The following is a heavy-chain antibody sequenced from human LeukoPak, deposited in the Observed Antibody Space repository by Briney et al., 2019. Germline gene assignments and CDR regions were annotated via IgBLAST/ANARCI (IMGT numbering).Heavy chain of an antibody. CDR3: ARLGYGSGSRYYYYCYYMDV. CDR2: INHSGST. D-gene: IGHD3-10*01. CDR1: GGSFSGYY. V-gene: IGHV4-34*01. J-gene: IGHJ6*03. Sequence: SETLSLTCAVYGGSFSGYYWSWIRQPPGKGLEWIGEINHSGSTNYNPSLKSRVTISVDTSKNQFSLKLSSVTAADTAVYYCARLGYGSGSRYYYYCYYMDVWGKGTTVTVSS.